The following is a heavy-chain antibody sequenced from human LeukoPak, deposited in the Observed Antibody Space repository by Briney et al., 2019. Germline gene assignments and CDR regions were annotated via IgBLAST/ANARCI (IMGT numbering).Heavy chain of an antibody. CDR1: GFTFTNYE. CDR2: ISTGGSTI. J-gene: IGHJ4*02. D-gene: IGHD3-9*01. V-gene: IGHV3-48*03. Sequence: GGSLRLSCEATGFTFTNYEMNWVRQAPGKGLEWVSYISTGGSTIYYADSVKGRFTISRDNAKNSLYLQMNSLRADDTAVYYCARDFDRYYFDSWGQGTLVTVSS. CDR3: ARDFDRYYFDS.